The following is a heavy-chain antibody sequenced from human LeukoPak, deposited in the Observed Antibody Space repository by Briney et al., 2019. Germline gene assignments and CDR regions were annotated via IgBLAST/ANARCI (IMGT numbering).Heavy chain of an antibody. Sequence: GGSLRLSCVASGFSFNNYRMTWVRQAPGKGLEWVAVIWYDGSNKYYADSVKGRFTISRDNSKNTLYLQMNSLRAEDTAVYYCARERVAYCGGDCYSAFDYWGQGTLVTVSS. CDR2: IWYDGSNK. J-gene: IGHJ4*02. CDR1: GFSFNNYR. D-gene: IGHD2-21*02. V-gene: IGHV3-33*08. CDR3: ARERVAYCGGDCYSAFDY.